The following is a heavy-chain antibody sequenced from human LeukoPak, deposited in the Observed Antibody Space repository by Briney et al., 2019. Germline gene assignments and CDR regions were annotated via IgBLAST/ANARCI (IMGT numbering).Heavy chain of an antibody. CDR2: MNPNSGNT. Sequence: ASVKVSCKASGYTFTSYDINWVRQATGQGLEWMGWMNPNSGNTGYAQKFQGRVTMTRNTSISTAYMELSSLRSEDTAVYYCARGGPPLLRYFDRLGGTGGFDIWGQGAMVTVSS. V-gene: IGHV1-8*01. CDR1: GYTFTSYD. CDR3: ARGGPPLLRYFDRLGGTGGFDI. D-gene: IGHD3-9*01. J-gene: IGHJ3*02.